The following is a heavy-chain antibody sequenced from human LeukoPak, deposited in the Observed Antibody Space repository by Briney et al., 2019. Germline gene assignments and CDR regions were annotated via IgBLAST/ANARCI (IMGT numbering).Heavy chain of an antibody. Sequence: GESLKISGKGSGYIFTTYWIGWVRQMPGKGLEWMGIISPGDSDTRYSPSFQGQVTISADKSINTAYLQWSSLEASDTAMYYCAIRGPRYCGGTSCYVYWGQGTLVTVSS. V-gene: IGHV5-51*01. J-gene: IGHJ4*02. CDR3: AIRGPRYCGGTSCYVY. CDR1: GYIFTTYW. D-gene: IGHD2-2*01. CDR2: ISPGDSDT.